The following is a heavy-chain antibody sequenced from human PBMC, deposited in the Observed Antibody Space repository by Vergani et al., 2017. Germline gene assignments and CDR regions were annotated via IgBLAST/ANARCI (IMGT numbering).Heavy chain of an antibody. CDR3: ARFYSGYDPFDY. CDR1: GFTISSYS. V-gene: IGHV3-21*01. Sequence: EVQLVESGGGLVKPGGSLRLSCAASGFTISSYSMNWVRQAPGKGLEWVSSISSSSSYIYYADSVKGRFTISRDNAKNSLYLQMNSLRAEDTAVYYCARFYSGYDPFDYWGQGTLVTVSS. J-gene: IGHJ4*02. CDR2: ISSSSSYI. D-gene: IGHD5-12*01.